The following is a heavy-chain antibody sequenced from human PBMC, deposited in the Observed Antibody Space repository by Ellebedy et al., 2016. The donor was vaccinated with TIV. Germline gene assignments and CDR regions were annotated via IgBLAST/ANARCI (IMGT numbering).Heavy chain of an antibody. CDR1: GFTFRSYG. V-gene: IGHV3-30*03. J-gene: IGHJ4*02. D-gene: IGHD3-3*01. CDR2: ISYDGSDK. Sequence: PGGSLRLSCAASGFTFRSYGMHWVRQAPGRGLEWLAVISYDGSDKSYGDSVKGRFTISRDNSKNIVFLQMNSLRAEDTAVYYCARESDLGSIGAGFDYWGQGDLVTVSS. CDR3: ARESDLGSIGAGFDY.